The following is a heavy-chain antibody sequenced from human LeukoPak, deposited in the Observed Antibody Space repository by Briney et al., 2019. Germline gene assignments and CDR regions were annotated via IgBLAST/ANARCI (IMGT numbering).Heavy chain of an antibody. V-gene: IGHV4-39*01. Sequence: KTSETLSLTCQVSGGSISSSNYFWGWIRQPPGKGLEWIGSIHYSGSTYYNPSLKSRVTISVDTSNNQLSLKLSSVTATDTAVYYCARQSFAPFQVGPETPIESWGQGTLVIVSS. CDR1: GGSISSSNYF. J-gene: IGHJ4*02. CDR2: IHYSGST. D-gene: IGHD1-26*01. CDR3: ARQSFAPFQVGPETPIES.